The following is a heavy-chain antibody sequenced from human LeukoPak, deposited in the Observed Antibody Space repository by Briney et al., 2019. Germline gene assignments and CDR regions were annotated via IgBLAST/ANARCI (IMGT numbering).Heavy chain of an antibody. J-gene: IGHJ6*02. CDR3: ARSGRTVSDLLFYYYGMDV. D-gene: IGHD4-4*01. Sequence: PGGSLRLSCAASGFTLSSYSMNWVRQAPGKGLEWVSYISGSSSAIYYADFVKGRFTISRDNAKNSLYLQMNSLRAEDTAVYYCARSGRTVSDLLFYYYGMDVWGQGTTVTVSS. CDR1: GFTLSSYS. CDR2: ISGSSSAI. V-gene: IGHV3-48*01.